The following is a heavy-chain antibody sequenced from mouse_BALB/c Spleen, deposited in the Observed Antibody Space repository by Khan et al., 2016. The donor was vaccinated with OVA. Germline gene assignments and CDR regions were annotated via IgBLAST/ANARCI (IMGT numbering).Heavy chain of an antibody. J-gene: IGHJ4*01. Sequence: EVQLQESGPDLVKPSQSLSLTCTVTGYSITSGYSWHWIRQFPGNKLEWMGYIYHSGSINYNPSLKSRFSITRYTSKNLFFLQLNSVTTEDTATYYCARDGNYKDYWGQGTSVSVSS. CDR3: ARDGNYKDY. CDR1: GYSITSGYS. CDR2: IYHSGSI. D-gene: IGHD2-1*01. V-gene: IGHV3-1*02.